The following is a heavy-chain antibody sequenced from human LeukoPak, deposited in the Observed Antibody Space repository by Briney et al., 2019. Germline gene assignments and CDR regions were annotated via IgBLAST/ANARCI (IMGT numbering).Heavy chain of an antibody. J-gene: IGHJ4*02. CDR1: GFTFSRYW. D-gene: IGHD6-19*01. CDR3: ARDQPAYSSGYYGVFDY. CDR2: INQDGSEN. Sequence: GGSLRLSCAASGFTFSRYWMSWVRQAPGKGLEWVASINQDGSENHYVDSVRGRFTIPRDNAKNSLYLQMNSLRDGDTAVFYCARDQPAYSSGYYGVFDYWGQGTLVTVSS. V-gene: IGHV3-7*05.